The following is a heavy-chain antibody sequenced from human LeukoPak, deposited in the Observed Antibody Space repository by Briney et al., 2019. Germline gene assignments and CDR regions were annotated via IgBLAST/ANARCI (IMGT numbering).Heavy chain of an antibody. V-gene: IGHV3-48*04. CDR1: GFTFSSYT. J-gene: IGHJ4*02. Sequence: GGSLRLSCAASGFTFSSYTMNWVRQAPGKGLEWVSYISTSGSAKYYADSVKGRFTISRDNAKNSVYLQMNSLRAADTAVYYCARGSQWDLLGSCDYWGQGTLVTVSS. CDR2: ISTSGSAK. D-gene: IGHD1-26*01. CDR3: ARGSQWDLLGSCDY.